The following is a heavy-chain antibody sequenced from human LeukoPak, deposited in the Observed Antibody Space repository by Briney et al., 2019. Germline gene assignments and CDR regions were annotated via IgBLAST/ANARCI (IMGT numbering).Heavy chain of an antibody. CDR2: IYYSGST. J-gene: IGHJ3*02. CDR3: ASVGRAARVYDAFDI. Sequence: PSETLSLTCTVSGGSIRSYYWSWIRQPPEKGLEWIGYIYYSGSTNYNPSLKSRVTISVDTSKNQFSLKLSSVTAADTAVYYCASVGRAARVYDAFDIWGQGTMVTVSS. D-gene: IGHD6-6*01. V-gene: IGHV4-59*01. CDR1: GGSIRSYY.